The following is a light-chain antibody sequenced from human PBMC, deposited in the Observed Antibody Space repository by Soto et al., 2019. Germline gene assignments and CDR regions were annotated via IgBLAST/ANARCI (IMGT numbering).Light chain of an antibody. CDR1: SSDVGGYNY. CDR2: EVS. CDR3: SSFVRTNRSL. J-gene: IGLJ1*01. Sequence: QSVLTQPPSASGSPGQSVTISCTGTSSDVGGYNYVSWYQQRPGKAPKLIIYEVSKRPSGVPDRVFGSKSGNTASLTVSGLQTEDYADYCCSSFVRTNRSLFGSGPSVTVL. V-gene: IGLV2-8*01.